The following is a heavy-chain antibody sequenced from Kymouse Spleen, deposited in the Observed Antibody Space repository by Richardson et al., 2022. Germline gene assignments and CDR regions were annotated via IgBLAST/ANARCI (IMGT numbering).Heavy chain of an antibody. V-gene: IGHV4-31*03. CDR3: ARDGDCSSTSCYYYYGMDV. D-gene: IGHD2-2*02. J-gene: IGHJ6*02. CDR1: GGSISSGGYY. Sequence: QVQLQESGPGLVKPSQTLSLTCTVSGGSISSGGYYWSWIRQHPGKGLEWIGYIYYSGSTYYNPSLKSRVTISVDTSKNQFSLKLSSVTAADTAVYYCARDGDCSSTSCYYYYGMDVWGQGTTVTVSS. CDR2: IYYSGST.